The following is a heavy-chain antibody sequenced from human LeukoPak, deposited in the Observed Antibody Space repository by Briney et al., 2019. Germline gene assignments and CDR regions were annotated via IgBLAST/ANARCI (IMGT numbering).Heavy chain of an antibody. CDR3: ARGYDGNSPFFDY. CDR1: GFTFSDYW. Sequence: AGGSLRLSCAASGFTFSDYWMHWVRQVPGKGLVWVARINADGSITNHADSVKGRFTISRGNAENTLYLQMNSLRAEDTAVYYCARGYDGNSPFFDYWGQGTLVTVSS. J-gene: IGHJ4*02. CDR2: INADGSIT. V-gene: IGHV3-74*01. D-gene: IGHD4-23*01.